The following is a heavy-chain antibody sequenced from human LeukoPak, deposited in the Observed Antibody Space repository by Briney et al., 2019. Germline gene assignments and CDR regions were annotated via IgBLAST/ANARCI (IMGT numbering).Heavy chain of an antibody. CDR3: ARDYYDSSGYYRFDY. J-gene: IGHJ4*02. D-gene: IGHD3-22*01. V-gene: IGHV3-21*01. CDR1: GFTFSSYS. Sequence: GGSLRLSCAASGFTFSSYSMNWVRQAPGKGLEWVSSISSSSSCIYYADSVKGRFTISRDNAKNSLYLQMNSLRAEDTAVYYCARDYYDSSGYYRFDYWGQGTLVTVSS. CDR2: ISSSSSCI.